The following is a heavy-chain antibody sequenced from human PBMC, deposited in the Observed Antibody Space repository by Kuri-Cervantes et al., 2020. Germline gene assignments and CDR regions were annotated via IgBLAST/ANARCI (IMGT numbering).Heavy chain of an antibody. V-gene: IGHV4-61*01. Sequence: SETLSLTCTVSGGSVSSGSYYWSWIRQPPGKGLEWIAYIYYNGNIKYSPSLESRATISVDMSKNQISLKLTSVTAADTAVYYCAKSGNFEGLFWGQGALVTVSS. CDR2: IYYNGNI. D-gene: IGHD1-7*01. CDR1: GGSVSSGSYY. J-gene: IGHJ4*02. CDR3: AKSGNFEGLF.